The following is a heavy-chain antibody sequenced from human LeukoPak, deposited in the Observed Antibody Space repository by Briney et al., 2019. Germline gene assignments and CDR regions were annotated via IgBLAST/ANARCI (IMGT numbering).Heavy chain of an antibody. CDR3: AKDRAIYSTYRHFDN. J-gene: IGHJ4*02. CDR2: ISYDGSKN. Sequence: GGSLRLSCAASGFTFSTFGMHWVRQAPGKGLEWVALISYDGSKNYYADSVKGRFTISRDNSKSMLYLQMNSLRADDTALYYCAKDRAIYSTYRHFDNWGQGTLVTVSS. V-gene: IGHV3-30*18. CDR1: GFTFSTFG. D-gene: IGHD6-13*01.